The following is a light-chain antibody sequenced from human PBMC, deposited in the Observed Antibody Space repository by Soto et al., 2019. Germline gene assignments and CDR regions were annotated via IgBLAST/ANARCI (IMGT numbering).Light chain of an antibody. J-gene: IGKJ5*01. CDR1: QGSSSY. CDR2: AAS. CDR3: QQNDSSLIT. V-gene: IGKV1-8*01. Sequence: AIRMTQSPSSLSASTGDRVTITCRARQGSSSYLACYQQKPGKAPKLLIYAASTLQSGVTSRFSGSVSGTYFTLTISCLQSEDFGTYYCQQNDSSLITFGQGTRLPIQ.